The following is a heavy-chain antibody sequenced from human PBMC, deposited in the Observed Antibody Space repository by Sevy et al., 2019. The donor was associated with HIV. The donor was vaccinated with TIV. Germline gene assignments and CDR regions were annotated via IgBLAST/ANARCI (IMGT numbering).Heavy chain of an antibody. CDR2: ISSSRSHI. CDR3: ARVAADDPDFYYYGMDV. CDR1: GFTFSSYA. J-gene: IGHJ6*02. Sequence: GGSLRLSCAASGFTFSSYAMNWVRQAPGKGLEWVSSISSSRSHIYAADSLKGRFTISRDNAKNSLFLQMNSLRAEDTAIYYCARVAADDPDFYYYGMDVWGQGTTVTVSS. V-gene: IGHV3-21*01. D-gene: IGHD6-13*01.